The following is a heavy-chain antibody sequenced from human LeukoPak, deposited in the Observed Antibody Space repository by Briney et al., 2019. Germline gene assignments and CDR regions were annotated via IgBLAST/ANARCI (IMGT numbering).Heavy chain of an antibody. CDR3: AQRNILTGYYPNWFDP. D-gene: IGHD3-9*01. J-gene: IGHJ5*02. CDR1: GGSISSSNW. CDR2: IYHSGST. V-gene: IGHV4-4*02. Sequence: SETLSLTCTVSGGSISSSNWWSWVRQPPGKGLEWIGEIYHSGSTNYNPSLKSRVTISVDKSKNQFSLKLSSVTAADTAVYYCAQRNILTGYYPNWFDPWGQGTLVTVSS.